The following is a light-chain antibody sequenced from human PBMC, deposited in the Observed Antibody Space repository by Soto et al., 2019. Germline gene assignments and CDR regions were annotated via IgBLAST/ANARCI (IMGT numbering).Light chain of an antibody. V-gene: IGLV1-40*01. CDR3: QSYDSSLSGSV. Sequence: QSVLTQPPLVSGAPGQRVTISFTGSSSNIGAGYDVHWYQQLPGTAPKLLIYGNSNRPSGVPDRFSGSKSGTSASLAITGLQAEDEADYYCQSYDSSLSGSVFGGGTKLTVL. CDR2: GNS. CDR1: SSNIGAGYD. J-gene: IGLJ2*01.